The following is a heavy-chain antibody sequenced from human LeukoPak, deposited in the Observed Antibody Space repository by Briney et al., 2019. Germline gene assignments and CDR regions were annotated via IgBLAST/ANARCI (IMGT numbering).Heavy chain of an antibody. CDR3: ARATRGDLLSEF. V-gene: IGHV1-8*01. J-gene: IGHJ4*02. CDR1: EYTFANYD. Sequence: EASVKVSCKASEYTFANYDITWVRQAPGRGLEWVGWMNPYSTNTGYARKFQGRLSMTRDTSITTAYMELSSLTSEDTAVYYCARATRGDLLSEFWGQGSPITVSS. CDR2: MNPYSTNT. D-gene: IGHD2-21*01.